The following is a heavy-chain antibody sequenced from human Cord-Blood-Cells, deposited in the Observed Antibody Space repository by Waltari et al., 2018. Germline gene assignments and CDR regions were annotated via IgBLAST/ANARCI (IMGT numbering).Heavy chain of an antibody. CDR1: GYRFTSYW. V-gene: IGHV5-51*01. CDR2: IYPGDSDT. J-gene: IGHJ3*02. D-gene: IGHD6-6*01. CDR3: ARTYSSSSFAFDI. Sequence: EVQLVQSGAEVKKPGESLKISCKGSGYRFTSYWTAWVRQMPGKGLEWMGFIYPGDSDTRYSPSFQGQVTISADKSISTAYLQWSSLKASDTAMYYCARTYSSSSFAFDIWGQGTMVTVSS.